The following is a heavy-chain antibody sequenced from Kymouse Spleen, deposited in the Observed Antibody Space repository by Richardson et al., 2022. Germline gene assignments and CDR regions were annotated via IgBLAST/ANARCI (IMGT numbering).Heavy chain of an antibody. J-gene: IGHJ5*02. V-gene: IGHV4-39*01. CDR1: GGSISSSSYY. Sequence: QLQLQESGPGLVKPSETLSLTCTVSGGSISSSSYYWGWIRQPPGKGLEWIGSIYYSGSTYYNPSLKSRVTISVDTSKNQFSLKLSSVTAADTAVYYCARRG*QLVRGGQGTGSTPGAREPWSPSPQ. CDR2: IYYSGST. D-gene: IGHD6-6*01. CDR3: ARRG*QLVRGGQGTGSTP.